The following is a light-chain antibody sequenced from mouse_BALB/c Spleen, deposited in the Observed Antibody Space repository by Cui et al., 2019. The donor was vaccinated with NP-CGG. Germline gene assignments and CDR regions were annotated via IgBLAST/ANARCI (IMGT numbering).Light chain of an antibody. Sequence: LMTLDSALTTSPGETVTLTCRSSTGAVTTSNYANWVQEKPDHLFTGLIGGTNNRAPGVPARFSGSLIGDKAALTITGAQTEDEAMYFCALWYSNHWVFGGGTKLTVL. CDR1: TGAVTTSNY. J-gene: IGLJ1*01. CDR3: ALWYSNHWV. CDR2: GTN. V-gene: IGLV1*01.